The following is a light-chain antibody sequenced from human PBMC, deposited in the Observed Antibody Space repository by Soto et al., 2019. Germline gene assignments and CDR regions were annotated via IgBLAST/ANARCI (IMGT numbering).Light chain of an antibody. Sequence: SYELTQPLSVSVALGQTVRITCGGNNTGSKNEHCYQRKPRHAPVLVIYRDSDRPSGIPERFSGSNSAKTATLTISSDQAGDDADYYWQVWDSSTARVFGGGTKLTVL. CDR3: QVWDSSTARV. V-gene: IGLV3-9*01. CDR2: RDS. CDR1: NTGSKN. J-gene: IGLJ3*02.